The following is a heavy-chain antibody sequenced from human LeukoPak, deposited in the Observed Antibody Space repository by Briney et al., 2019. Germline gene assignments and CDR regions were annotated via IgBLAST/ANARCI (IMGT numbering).Heavy chain of an antibody. CDR1: GFTFSDYF. J-gene: IGHJ4*02. V-gene: IGHV3-11*04. CDR3: ARDRAEDDSSGYIHRDFDF. D-gene: IGHD3-22*01. Sequence: GGSLRLSCSGSGFTFSDYFMNWIRQAPGKGLEWIAYISSSGGNIKYADSVQGRFTISRDNAKKSLYLQMNSLRAEDTAVYYCARDRAEDDSSGYIHRDFDFWGQGTLVIVSS. CDR2: ISSSGGNI.